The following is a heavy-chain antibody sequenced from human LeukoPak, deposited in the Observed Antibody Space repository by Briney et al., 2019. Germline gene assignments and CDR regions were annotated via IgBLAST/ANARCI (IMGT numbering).Heavy chain of an antibody. CDR3: ARGVAIFVGLQFDY. J-gene: IGHJ4*02. CDR2: IYYSGST. Sequence: PSETLSLTCTVSGGSISSGDYYWSWIRQPPGKGLEWIGYIYYSGSTYYNPSLKSRVTISVDTSKNQFSLKLSSVTAADTAVYYCARGVAIFVGLQFDYWGQGTLVTVSS. CDR1: GGSISSGDYY. D-gene: IGHD3-3*01. V-gene: IGHV4-30-4*01.